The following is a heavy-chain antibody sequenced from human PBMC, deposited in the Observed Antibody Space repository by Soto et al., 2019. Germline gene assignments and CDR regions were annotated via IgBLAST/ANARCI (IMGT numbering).Heavy chain of an antibody. D-gene: IGHD3-22*01. CDR3: ARRLYYDSSGFEGGGMDV. J-gene: IGHJ6*02. Sequence: PSETLSLTCTVSGGSISSSSYYWGWILQPPGKGLEWIGSIYYSGSTYYNPSLKSRVTISVDTSKNQFSLKLSSVTAADTAVYYCARRLYYDSSGFEGGGMDVWGQGTTVTVSS. V-gene: IGHV4-39*01. CDR2: IYYSGST. CDR1: GGSISSSSYY.